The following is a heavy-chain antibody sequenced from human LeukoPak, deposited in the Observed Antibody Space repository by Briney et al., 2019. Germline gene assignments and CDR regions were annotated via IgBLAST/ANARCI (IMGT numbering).Heavy chain of an antibody. CDR3: AKGIAAAGKDY. J-gene: IGHJ4*02. D-gene: IGHD6-13*01. CDR1: GFTFSSYG. CDR2: ISYDGSNK. Sequence: QPGGSLRLFCAASGFTFSSYGMHWVRQAPGKGLEWVAVISYDGSNKYYADSVKGRFTISRDNSKNTLYLQMNSLRAEDTAVYYCAKGIAAAGKDYWGQGTLVTVSS. V-gene: IGHV3-30*18.